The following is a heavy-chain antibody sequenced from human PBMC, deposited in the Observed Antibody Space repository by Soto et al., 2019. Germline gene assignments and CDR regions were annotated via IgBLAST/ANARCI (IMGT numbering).Heavy chain of an antibody. CDR1: GFSLSTSGVG. J-gene: IGHJ6*03. D-gene: IGHD3-3*01. V-gene: IGHV2-5*02. CDR2: IYWDDDK. Sequence: SGPTLVNPTQTLTLTYTFSGFSLSTSGVGVGWIRQPPGKALEWLALIYWDDDKRYSPSLKSRLTITKDTSKNQVVLTMTNMDPVDTATYYCAHSRPYYDFWSGYSYYYYMDVWGKGTTVTVSS. CDR3: AHSRPYYDFWSGYSYYYYMDV.